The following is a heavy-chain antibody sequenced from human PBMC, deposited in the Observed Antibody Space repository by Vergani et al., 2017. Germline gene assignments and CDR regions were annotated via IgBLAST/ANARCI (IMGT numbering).Heavy chain of an antibody. V-gene: IGHV3-11*05. J-gene: IGHJ3*02. CDR1: GFTFSDYY. Sequence: VQLVESGGVVVQPGGSLRLSCAASGFTFSDYYMSWIRQAPGKGLEWVSYVSSSSSYTNYADSVKGRFTISRDNAKNSLYLQMNSLRAEDTAVYYCARDQGYYYGSGLRAFSAFDIWGQGTMVTVSS. CDR2: VSSSSSYT. CDR3: ARDQGYYYGSGLRAFSAFDI. D-gene: IGHD3-10*01.